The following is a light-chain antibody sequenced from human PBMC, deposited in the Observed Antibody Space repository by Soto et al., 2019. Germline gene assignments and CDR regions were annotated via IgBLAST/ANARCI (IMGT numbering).Light chain of an antibody. CDR1: QSVGKNY. CDR2: DAS. J-gene: IGKJ4*01. CDR3: QQCGSSPLT. Sequence: EIVLTQSPGTLSLSPGERATLSCRASQSVGKNYLAWYQQKPGQAPRLLIYDASSRATGIPDRFSGSGSGTDFTLTISRLEPEDFGVYYCQQCGSSPLTFGGGTKVEIK. V-gene: IGKV3-20*01.